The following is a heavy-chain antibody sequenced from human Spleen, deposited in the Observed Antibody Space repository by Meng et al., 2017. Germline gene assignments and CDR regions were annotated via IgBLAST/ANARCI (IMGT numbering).Heavy chain of an antibody. J-gene: IGHJ6*02. D-gene: IGHD1-26*01. CDR3: ARDDWELRLDYYYGMDV. Sequence: GESLKISCAASGFTFSSYGMHWVRQAPGKGLEWVAVIWYDGSNKYYADSVKGRFTISRDNSKNTLYLQMNSLRAEDTAVYYCARDDWELRLDYYYGMDVWGQGTTVTVSS. CDR1: GFTFSSYG. V-gene: IGHV3-33*01. CDR2: IWYDGSNK.